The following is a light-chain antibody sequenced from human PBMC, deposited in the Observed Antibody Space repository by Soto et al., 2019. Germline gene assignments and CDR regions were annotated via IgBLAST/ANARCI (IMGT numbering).Light chain of an antibody. Sequence: SVLAQPASVSGSPGQSITISCTGTSSDVGGYNYVSWYQQHPGKAPKLMIYEVSNRPSGVSNRFSGSKSGNTASLTISGLQAEDEADYYCSSYTSSSTLASVFGTGTKVTVL. CDR1: SSDVGGYNY. CDR2: EVS. J-gene: IGLJ1*01. CDR3: SSYTSSSTLASV. V-gene: IGLV2-14*01.